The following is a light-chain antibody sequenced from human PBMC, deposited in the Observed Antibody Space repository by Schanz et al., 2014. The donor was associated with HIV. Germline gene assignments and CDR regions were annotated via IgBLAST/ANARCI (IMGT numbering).Light chain of an antibody. J-gene: IGKJ2*01. V-gene: IGKV3-20*01. CDR1: HSVSSN. Sequence: EIVLTQSPATLSVSPGEGASLSCRASHSVSSNLAWYQQKPGQAPRLLIFGASNRATGIPGRFSGSGSGTDFTLSISRLEPEDFAVYYCQQYGRSPYTFGQGTKVEIK. CDR3: QQYGRSPYT. CDR2: GAS.